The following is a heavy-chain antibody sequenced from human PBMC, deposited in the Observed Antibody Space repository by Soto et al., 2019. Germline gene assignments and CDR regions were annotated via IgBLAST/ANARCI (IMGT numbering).Heavy chain of an antibody. CDR3: ATPPVYYYDSSGYYAFDI. V-gene: IGHV1-24*01. D-gene: IGHD3-22*01. CDR1: GYTLTELS. Sequence: ASVKVSCKVSGYTLTELSMHWVRQAPGKGLEWMGGFDPEDGETIYAQKFQGRVTMTEDTSTDTAYMELSSLRSEDTAVYYCATPPVYYYDSSGYYAFDIWGQGTMVTVSS. CDR2: FDPEDGET. J-gene: IGHJ3*02.